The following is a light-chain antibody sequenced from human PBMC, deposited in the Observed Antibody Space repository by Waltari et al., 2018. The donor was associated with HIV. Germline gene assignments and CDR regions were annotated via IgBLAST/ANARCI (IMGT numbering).Light chain of an antibody. CDR3: QQYNNWPPPLT. Sequence: EIVLTQSPATLSVSPGERATLSCRASQSVSSNLAWYQQKPGQAPRLLIYGASTRVSGIPPRFSGSGSGTEFTLTISSLQSEDFAVYYCQQYNNWPPPLTFGGGTKVEIK. V-gene: IGKV3-15*01. J-gene: IGKJ4*01. CDR2: GAS. CDR1: QSVSSN.